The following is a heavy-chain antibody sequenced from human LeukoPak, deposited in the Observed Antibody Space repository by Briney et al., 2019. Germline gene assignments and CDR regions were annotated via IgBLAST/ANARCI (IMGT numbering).Heavy chain of an antibody. D-gene: IGHD6-13*01. CDR1: GGSISSYY. CDR2: IYYSGST. CDR3: ATVHSSSWYFQH. Sequence: PSETLSLTCTVSGGSISSYYWSWIRQPPGKGLEWIGYIYYSGSTNYNPSLKSRVTISVDTSKNQFSLKLSSVTAADTAVYYCATVHSSSWYFQHWGQGTLVTVSS. J-gene: IGHJ1*01. V-gene: IGHV4-59*01.